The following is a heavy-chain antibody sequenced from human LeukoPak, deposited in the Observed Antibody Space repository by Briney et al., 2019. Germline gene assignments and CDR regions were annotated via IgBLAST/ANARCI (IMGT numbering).Heavy chain of an antibody. Sequence: SETLSLTCTVSGDSISSSRYYWGWISQPPGKGLEWIGTIYYSGSTYYNPSLKSRVTISVDTSKNQFSLKLGSVTATDTAVYYCARQDGSYSNWFDPWGQGTLVTVSS. D-gene: IGHD1-26*01. CDR3: ARQDGSYSNWFDP. V-gene: IGHV4-39*01. J-gene: IGHJ5*02. CDR2: IYYSGST. CDR1: GDSISSSRYY.